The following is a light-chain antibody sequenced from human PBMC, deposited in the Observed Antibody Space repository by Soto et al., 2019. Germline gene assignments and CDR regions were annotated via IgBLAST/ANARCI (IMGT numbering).Light chain of an antibody. J-gene: IGKJ4*01. V-gene: IGKV3-20*01. CDR1: QSVSSNY. Sequence: EIVLTQSPGTLSLSPGGRVTLSCRASQSVSSNYLAWYQQKPGQAPRLLIYSASSRATGIPDRFSGSGSGTEFTRTINSLEPEDVAVSYCQRYGGSPRVTFGGGTKVEIK. CDR3: QRYGGSPRVT. CDR2: SAS.